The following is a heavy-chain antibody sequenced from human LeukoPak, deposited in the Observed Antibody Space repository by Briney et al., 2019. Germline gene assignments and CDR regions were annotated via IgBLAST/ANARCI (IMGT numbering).Heavy chain of an antibody. Sequence: SETLSLTCAVYGGSFSGYYWSWIRQPPGKGLEWIGEINHSGSTNYNPSLKSRVTISVDTSKSQFSLKLSSVTAADTAVYYCARRGIAAAGLFDYWGQGTLVTVSS. CDR1: GGSFSGYY. CDR2: INHSGST. CDR3: ARRGIAAAGLFDY. J-gene: IGHJ4*02. V-gene: IGHV4-34*01. D-gene: IGHD6-13*01.